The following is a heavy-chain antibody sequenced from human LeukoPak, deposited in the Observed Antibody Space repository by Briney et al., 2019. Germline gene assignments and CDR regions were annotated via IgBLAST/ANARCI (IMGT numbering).Heavy chain of an antibody. V-gene: IGHV3-48*03. Sequence: GGSLRLSCAASGFTFSSYEMNWVRQAPGKGLEWVSYISSSGSTIYYADSAKGRFTISRDNAKNSLYLQMNSLRDEDTAVYYCARDFFAFGGVIALLDYWGQGTLVTVSS. CDR1: GFTFSSYE. CDR3: ARDFFAFGGVIALLDY. CDR2: ISSSGSTI. D-gene: IGHD3-16*02. J-gene: IGHJ4*02.